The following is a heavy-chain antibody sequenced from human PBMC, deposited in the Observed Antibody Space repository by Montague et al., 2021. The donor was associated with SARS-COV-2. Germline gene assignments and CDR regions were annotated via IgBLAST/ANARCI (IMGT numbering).Heavy chain of an antibody. CDR3: AKEREVVRAARTLVAFDL. CDR2: INHSGTA. D-gene: IGHD2-2*01. CDR1: GGSFSVYY. J-gene: IGHJ3*01. V-gene: IGHV4-34*01. Sequence: SETLSLTCAVYGGSFSVYYWSWLRQSPWSGLVWIAEINHSGTANYNPSLKCRVSISVDTSKNQFTLNLTSVTAADTAMYYCAKEREVVRAARTLVAFDLWGQGTMVTVSS.